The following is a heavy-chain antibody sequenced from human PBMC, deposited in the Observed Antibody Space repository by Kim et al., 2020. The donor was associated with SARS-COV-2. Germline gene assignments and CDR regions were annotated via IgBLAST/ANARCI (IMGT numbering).Heavy chain of an antibody. CDR3: ARDPGSWDGVDY. Sequence: GGSLRLSCATSGFFLGSYYMNWVRQAPGKGLEWVASIKPDGSDKWYVDSVRGRFTISRDNAKNSLYLQMDSLRVEDTAAYYCARDPGSWDGVDYWGQGTL. CDR1: GFFLGSYY. J-gene: IGHJ4*02. CDR2: IKPDGSDK. D-gene: IGHD1-26*01. V-gene: IGHV3-7*01.